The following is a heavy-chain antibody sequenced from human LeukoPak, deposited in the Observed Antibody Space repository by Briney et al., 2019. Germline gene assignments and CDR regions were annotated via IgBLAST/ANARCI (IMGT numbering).Heavy chain of an antibody. V-gene: IGHV4-59*01. Sequence: SETLSLTCTVSGGSISSYYWSWIRQPPGKGLEWIGYIYYSGSTNYNPSLKSRVTISVDTSKNQFSLKLSSVTAADTAVYYCARAYGDYADPFDPWGQGTLVTVSS. J-gene: IGHJ5*02. CDR3: ARAYGDYADPFDP. D-gene: IGHD4-17*01. CDR1: GGSISSYY. CDR2: IYYSGST.